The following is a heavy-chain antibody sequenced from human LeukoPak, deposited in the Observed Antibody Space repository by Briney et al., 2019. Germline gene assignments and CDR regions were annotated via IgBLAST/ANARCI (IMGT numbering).Heavy chain of an antibody. D-gene: IGHD6-6*01. CDR3: ARGRRPAARLVAYNWFDP. CDR1: GGSFSGYY. J-gene: IGHJ5*02. CDR2: INHSGST. Sequence: PSETLSLTCAVYGGSFSGYYWSWIRQPPGKGLEWIGEINHSGSTNYNPSLKSRVTISVDTSKNQFSLKLSSVTAADMAVYYCARGRRPAARLVAYNWFDPWGQGTLVTVSS. V-gene: IGHV4-34*01.